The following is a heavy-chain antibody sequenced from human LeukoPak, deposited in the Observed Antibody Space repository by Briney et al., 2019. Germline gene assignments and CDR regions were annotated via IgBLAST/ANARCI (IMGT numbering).Heavy chain of an antibody. J-gene: IGHJ6*03. CDR1: GFTFSNSA. V-gene: IGHV1-58*02. D-gene: IGHD1-26*01. CDR3: ARGVGAARLFYYYYYMDV. CDR2: IVVGSGNT. Sequence: SVKVSCKSSGFTFSNSAMQWVRQARGQRLEWIGWIVVGSGNTNYAQKFQERVTITRDMSTSTAYMELSSLRSEDTAVYYCARGVGAARLFYYYYYMDVWGKGTTVTVSS.